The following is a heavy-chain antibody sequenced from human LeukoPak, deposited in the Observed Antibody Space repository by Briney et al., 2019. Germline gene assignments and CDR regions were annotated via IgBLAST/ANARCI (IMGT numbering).Heavy chain of an antibody. CDR1: GGSISSYY. CDR2: IYYSGST. V-gene: IGHV4-59*01. D-gene: IGHD6-19*01. CDR3: ARAHGYSSGWYPYYFDY. Sequence: PSETLSLTCTVSGGSISSYYWSWIRQPPGKGLEWIGYIYYSGSTNYNPSLKSRVTISVDTSKNQFSLKLSSVTAADTAVYYCARAHGYSSGWYPYYFDYWGQGTLVTVSS. J-gene: IGHJ4*02.